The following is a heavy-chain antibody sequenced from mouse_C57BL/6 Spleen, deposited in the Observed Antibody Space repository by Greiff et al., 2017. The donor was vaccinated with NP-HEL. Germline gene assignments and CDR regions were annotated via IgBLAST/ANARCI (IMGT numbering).Heavy chain of an antibody. CDR2: IDPSDSYT. Sequence: VQLQQPGAELVMPGASVKLSCKASGYTFTSYWMHWVKQRPGQGLEWIGEIDPSDSYTNYNQKFKGKSTLTVDKSSSTAYMQLSSLTSEDSAVYYCARSGDSAVDFDYWGQGTTLTVSS. CDR1: GYTFTSYW. V-gene: IGHV1-69*01. CDR3: ARSGDSAVDFDY. D-gene: IGHD6-1*01. J-gene: IGHJ2*01.